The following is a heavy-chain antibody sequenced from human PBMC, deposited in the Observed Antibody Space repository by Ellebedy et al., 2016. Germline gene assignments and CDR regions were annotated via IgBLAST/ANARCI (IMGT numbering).Heavy chain of an antibody. V-gene: IGHV4-4*02. Sequence: SETLSLTXAVSGGSISSSNWWSWVRQPPGKGLEWIGEIYHSGSTNYNPSLKSRVTISVDKSKNQFSLKLSSVTAADTAVYYCARALYGGNSRDYYGMDVWGQGTTVTVSS. CDR1: GGSISSSNW. J-gene: IGHJ6*02. CDR2: IYHSGST. D-gene: IGHD4-23*01. CDR3: ARALYGGNSRDYYGMDV.